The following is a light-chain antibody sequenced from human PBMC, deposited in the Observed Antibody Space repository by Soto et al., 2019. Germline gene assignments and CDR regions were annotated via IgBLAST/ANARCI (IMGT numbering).Light chain of an antibody. Sequence: DIQMTQSPSSLSASVGDSVTITCRASQGVSAYLLWSQQTLGKAPKLLIYAASNLLSGVPSRFSGSCSGRNFPLTISSLQPEDFATYYCQHSDKTPHTFGQGTKVETK. V-gene: IGKV1-39*01. J-gene: IGKJ2*01. CDR1: QGVSAY. CDR2: AAS. CDR3: QHSDKTPHT.